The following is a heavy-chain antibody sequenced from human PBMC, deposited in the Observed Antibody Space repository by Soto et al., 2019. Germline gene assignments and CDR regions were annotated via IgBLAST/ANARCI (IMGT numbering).Heavy chain of an antibody. V-gene: IGHV4-59*01. CDR1: GGSISSYY. CDR2: IYYSGST. J-gene: IGHJ6*02. Sequence: QVQLQESGPGLVKPSETLSLTCTVSGGSISSYYWSWIRQPPGKGLEWIGYIYYSGSTNYNPSLKSRVTTSVDTSKYQFSLKVGSVTAADTAVYYCARSLSGYYYYYGMDVWGQGTTVTVSS. D-gene: IGHD1-26*01. CDR3: ARSLSGYYYYYGMDV.